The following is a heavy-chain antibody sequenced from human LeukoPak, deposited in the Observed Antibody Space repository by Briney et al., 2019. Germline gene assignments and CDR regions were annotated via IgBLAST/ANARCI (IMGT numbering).Heavy chain of an antibody. CDR1: GFTFSSYG. Sequence: PGVSLRLSCAASGFTFSSYGMSWVRQAPGKGLDWVANIKQDGTDKNYVDSVKGRFTISRDNAKILLYLQMNSLRAEDTAVYYCAREKLDTRGYVDYWGQGTLVTFSS. J-gene: IGHJ4*02. V-gene: IGHV3-7*01. D-gene: IGHD3-22*01. CDR2: IKQDGTDK. CDR3: AREKLDTRGYVDY.